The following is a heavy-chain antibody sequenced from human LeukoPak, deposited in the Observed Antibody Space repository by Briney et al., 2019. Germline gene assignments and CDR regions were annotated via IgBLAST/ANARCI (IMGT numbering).Heavy chain of an antibody. Sequence: PSETLSLTCAVSGYSISSGYYWGWIRQPPGKGLEWIGSIYHSGSTYYNPSLKSRVTISVDTSKNQFSLKLSSVTAADTAVYYCTSRGWIVGLVDYWGQGTLVTVSS. J-gene: IGHJ4*02. CDR2: IYHSGST. V-gene: IGHV4-38-2*01. CDR3: TSRGWIVGLVDY. D-gene: IGHD3-22*01. CDR1: GYSISSGYY.